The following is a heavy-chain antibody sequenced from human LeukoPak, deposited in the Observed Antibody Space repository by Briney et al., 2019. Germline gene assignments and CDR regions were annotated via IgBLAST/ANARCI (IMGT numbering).Heavy chain of an antibody. CDR3: ARDPGVGATTAFDY. Sequence: SQTLSLTCTVSGGSISSGSYYWSWVRQPAGKGLEWIGRIYTSGSTNYNPSLKSRVTISVGTSKNQFSLKLSSVTAADTAVYYCARDPGVGATTAFDYWGQGTLVTVSS. CDR2: IYTSGST. D-gene: IGHD1-26*01. V-gene: IGHV4-61*02. J-gene: IGHJ4*02. CDR1: GGSISSGSYY.